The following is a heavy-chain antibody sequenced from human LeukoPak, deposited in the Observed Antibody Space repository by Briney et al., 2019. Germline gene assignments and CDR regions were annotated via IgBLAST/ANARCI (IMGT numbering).Heavy chain of an antibody. J-gene: IGHJ5*02. CDR3: GRPNPDSSGCYGSFDP. CDR2: IYHSETT. D-gene: IGHD3-22*01. Sequence: SETLSLTCSVSGGSISSSSDYWGWVRQPPGKGLEWIGSIYHSETTYYNPSLKSRVIISVDTSKNQFSLKLNSVTAADTAVYYCGRPNPDSSGCYGSFDPWGQGILVTVSS. V-gene: IGHV4-39*01. CDR1: GGSISSSSDY.